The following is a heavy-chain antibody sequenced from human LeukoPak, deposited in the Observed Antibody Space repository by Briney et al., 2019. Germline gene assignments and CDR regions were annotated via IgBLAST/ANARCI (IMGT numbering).Heavy chain of an antibody. D-gene: IGHD4-17*01. Sequence: SQTLSLTCAVSGGSISSGGYSWSWIRQPPGKGLEWIGYIYHSGSTYYNPSLKSRVTISVDRSKNQFSLKLSSVTAADTAVYYCARVIGDSYYYYGMDVWGQGTTVTVS. CDR1: GGSISSGGYS. CDR2: IYHSGST. CDR3: ARVIGDSYYYYGMDV. J-gene: IGHJ6*02. V-gene: IGHV4-30-2*01.